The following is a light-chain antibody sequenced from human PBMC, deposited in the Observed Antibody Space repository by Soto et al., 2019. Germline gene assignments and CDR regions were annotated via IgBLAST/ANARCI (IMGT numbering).Light chain of an antibody. J-gene: IGKJ2*01. CDR2: AAS. V-gene: IGKV3-20*01. CDR3: QQYSRSPDA. CDR1: QSVSSGY. Sequence: EIVLTQSPGTVSLSPGESATLSCRASQSVSSGYLAWYQQKPGQAPRLLIYAASNRATGIPDRFSGSGSGTDFTLTISRLEPEDFAVYYCQQYSRSPDAFGQGTRLESK.